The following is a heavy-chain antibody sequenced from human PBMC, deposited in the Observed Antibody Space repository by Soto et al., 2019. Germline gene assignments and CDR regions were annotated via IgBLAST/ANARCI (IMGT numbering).Heavy chain of an antibody. CDR3: ASVASTGGSNWPS. D-gene: IGHD6-13*01. Sequence: QVQLQESGPGLVKPSETLSLTCTVSGGSIRSYYWSWIRQSPGKGLEWIGYIYYSGSTTNYNPSLKSRVTMSVDTSKNQLFLKLTSVTAADTAVYYCASVASTGGSNWPSWGQGTLVTVSS. CDR1: GGSIRSYY. CDR2: IYYSGSTT. V-gene: IGHV4-59*01. J-gene: IGHJ4*02.